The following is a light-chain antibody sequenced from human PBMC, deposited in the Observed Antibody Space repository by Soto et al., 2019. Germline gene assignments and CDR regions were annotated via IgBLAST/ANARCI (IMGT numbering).Light chain of an antibody. Sequence: SALTQPASVSGSPGQSITISCTGTSSDVGGYNYVSWYQQHPGKAPKLMIYDVSNRPSGVSNRFSGSKSGNTASLTISGLQAEDEADYYCSSYTSSSPFYVFRTGTKVTVL. J-gene: IGLJ1*01. CDR1: SSDVGGYNY. CDR2: DVS. V-gene: IGLV2-14*01. CDR3: SSYTSSSPFYV.